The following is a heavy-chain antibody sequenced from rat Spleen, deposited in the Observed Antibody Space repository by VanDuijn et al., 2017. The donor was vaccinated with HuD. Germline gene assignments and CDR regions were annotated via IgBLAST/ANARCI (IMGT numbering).Heavy chain of an antibody. V-gene: IGHV5-20*01. CDR1: GFTFSDYY. CDR3: AREFDYFDY. J-gene: IGHJ3*01. CDR2: ISYDGGGT. D-gene: IGHD1-12*01. Sequence: EVQLVESGGGLVQPGGSLKLSCSASGFTFSDYYMAWVRQAPTKGLEWVASISYDGGGTYYWDSVKGRFTISRDDATSSLYLQMDSLRSEETATYYCAREFDYFDYWGQGTLVTVSS.